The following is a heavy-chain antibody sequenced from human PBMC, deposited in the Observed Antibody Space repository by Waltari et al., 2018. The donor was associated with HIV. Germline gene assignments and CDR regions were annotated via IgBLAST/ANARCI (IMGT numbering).Heavy chain of an antibody. CDR3: ARGNAWFDT. CDR2: VYYTGNT. V-gene: IGHV4-61*08. CDR1: GASVLNSGYF. J-gene: IGHJ5*02. Sequence: QVHLQESGPGLLEPSETLSLTCSVFGASVLNSGYFWSWIRQSSGQAPEGIGYVYYTGNTDYNPSLKSRVNISLDTNQFSLTLKSVTSADTAVYYCARGNAWFDTWGQGAPV. D-gene: IGHD2-21*01.